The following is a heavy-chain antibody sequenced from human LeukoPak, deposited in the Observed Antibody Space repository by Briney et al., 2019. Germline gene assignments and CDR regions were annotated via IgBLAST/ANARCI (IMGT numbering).Heavy chain of an antibody. CDR3: ASLQYGGSSFATSDY. Sequence: GGSLRLSCAASGFTFSSYSMNWVRQAPGKGLEWVSSISSSSSYIYYADSVKGRFTISRDNAKNSLYLQMNSLRAEDTAVYYCASLQYGGSSFATSDYWGQGTLVTVSP. CDR2: ISSSSSYI. V-gene: IGHV3-21*01. J-gene: IGHJ4*02. D-gene: IGHD4-23*01. CDR1: GFTFSSYS.